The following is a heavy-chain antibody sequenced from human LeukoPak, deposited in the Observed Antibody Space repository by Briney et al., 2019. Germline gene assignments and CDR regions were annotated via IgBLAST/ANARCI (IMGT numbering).Heavy chain of an antibody. CDR2: FYFSGST. Sequence: SETLSLTCTVSGGSVSSSRSYWGWIRQSPVKGLEWIGSFYFSGSTYYNPSLKSRVTISVDTSTNQFSLKLSSVTAADTAVYYCARDGTLSSGLAFDIWGQGTMVTVSS. V-gene: IGHV4-39*07. CDR1: GGSVSSSRSY. D-gene: IGHD6-19*01. J-gene: IGHJ3*02. CDR3: ARDGTLSSGLAFDI.